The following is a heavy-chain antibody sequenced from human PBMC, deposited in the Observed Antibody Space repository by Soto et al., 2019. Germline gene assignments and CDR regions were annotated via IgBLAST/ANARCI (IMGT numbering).Heavy chain of an antibody. J-gene: IGHJ4*02. CDR3: ASEKHVGRAVLRRYYFES. CDR2: INPGAGGR. D-gene: IGHD3-10*01. Sequence: QVQLVQSGAEVREPGASVKVSCKVSGYTVTSYFIHWVRQAPGQGLEWIGVINPGAGGRSYAQKLQGRVTLTGDTSTSTVYMELSSLRSEDTAVYYCASEKHVGRAVLRRYYFESWGQGTLLTVSS. V-gene: IGHV1-46*04. CDR1: GYTVTSYF.